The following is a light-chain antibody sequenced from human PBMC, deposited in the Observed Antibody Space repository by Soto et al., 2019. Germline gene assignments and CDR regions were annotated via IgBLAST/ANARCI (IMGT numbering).Light chain of an antibody. J-gene: IGLJ3*02. CDR3: QTWGTGIRV. CDR1: SGHSSYA. V-gene: IGLV4-69*01. CDR2: LYSDGSH. Sequence: QLVLTQSPSASASLGASVKLTCTLSSGHSSYAIAWLQQQPEKGPRYLMKLYSDGSHSKGDGIPDRFSGSSSGAERYLTISSLQSEDEADYYCQTWGTGIRVFGGGTKLTVL.